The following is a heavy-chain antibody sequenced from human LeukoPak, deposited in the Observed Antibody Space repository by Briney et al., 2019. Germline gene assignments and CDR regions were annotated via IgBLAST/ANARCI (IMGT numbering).Heavy chain of an antibody. CDR1: GFTFSSYG. J-gene: IGHJ1*01. CDR2: ISGSGGST. D-gene: IGHD2-2*01. CDR3: AKKYCSSTSCYLQH. Sequence: GGSLGFSCAASGFTFSSYGMSWVRQAPGKGLEWVSAISGSGGSTYYADSVKGRFTISRDNSKNTLYLQMNSLRAEDTAVYYCAKKYCSSTSCYLQHWGQGTLVTVSS. V-gene: IGHV3-23*01.